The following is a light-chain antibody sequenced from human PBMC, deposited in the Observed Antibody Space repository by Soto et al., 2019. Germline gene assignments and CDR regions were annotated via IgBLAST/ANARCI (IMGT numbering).Light chain of an antibody. V-gene: IGKV3-20*01. CDR3: QHLGGTTFT. J-gene: IGKJ5*01. CDR2: GAS. CDR1: QSVRSSY. Sequence: DIVMTKSPGTLALSQGEGATLSCRASQSVRSSYIDWYQQRPGPTTRLLIYGASTRATGIPDRFSGSGSGTHFTLTITRLEPGDFAVYYCQHLGGTTFTIGQGTRLETK.